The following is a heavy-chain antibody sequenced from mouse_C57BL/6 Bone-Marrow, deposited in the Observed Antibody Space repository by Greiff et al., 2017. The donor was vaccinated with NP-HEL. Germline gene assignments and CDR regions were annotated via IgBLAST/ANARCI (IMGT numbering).Heavy chain of an antibody. D-gene: IGHD1-1*01. J-gene: IGHJ1*03. V-gene: IGHV1-50*01. CDR1: GYTFTRYW. CDR2: VDPSDSYT. Sequence: QVQLQQPGAELVKPGASVKLSCKASGYTFTRYWMQWVKQRPGQGLEWIGEVDPSDSYTNYNQKFKGKATLTVDTSSSTAYMQLSSLTSEDSAVYYCAYYGSSYDNWYFDVWGTGTTVTVSS. CDR3: AYYGSSYDNWYFDV.